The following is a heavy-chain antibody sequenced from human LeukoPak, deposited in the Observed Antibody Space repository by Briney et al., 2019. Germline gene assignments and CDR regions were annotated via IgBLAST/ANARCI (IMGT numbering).Heavy chain of an antibody. V-gene: IGHV4-39*01. CDR2: IYYSGST. CDR3: ARQKAYNDILTGYYPRREVDY. CDR1: GGSITNYY. J-gene: IGHJ4*02. Sequence: SETLSLTCTVSGGSITNYYWGWIRQPPGKGLEWIGSIYYSGSTYYNPSLKSRVTISVDTSKNQFSLKLSSVTAADTAVYYCARQKAYNDILTGYYPRREVDYWGQGTLVTVSS. D-gene: IGHD3-9*01.